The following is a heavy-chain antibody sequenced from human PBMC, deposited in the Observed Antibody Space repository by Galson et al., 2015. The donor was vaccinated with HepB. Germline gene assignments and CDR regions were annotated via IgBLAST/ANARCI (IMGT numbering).Heavy chain of an antibody. Sequence: KASGGAFDKYNFNWVRQAPGQGLEWMGKIIPVLDITKYAQKFQGRVTITADTSTSTAYMELSSLRSDDTALYYCARSHYYDSSPFDSWGQGTLVTVSS. CDR2: IIPVLDIT. CDR1: GGAFDKYN. J-gene: IGHJ4*02. D-gene: IGHD3-22*01. V-gene: IGHV1-69*02. CDR3: ARSHYYDSSPFDS.